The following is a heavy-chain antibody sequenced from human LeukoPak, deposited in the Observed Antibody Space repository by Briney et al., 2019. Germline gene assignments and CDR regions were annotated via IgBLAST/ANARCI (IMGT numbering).Heavy chain of an antibody. D-gene: IGHD4-11*01. Sequence: GGSLRLSCAVSGFTFTNEAMGWVRQLRGGGLEWVSTISPGGGTTYYAESMKGRFTISRDNSKSTLYLEMNSLRVEDTAVYYCTKARSGSSNWALRVFDYWGQGALVTVSS. J-gene: IGHJ4*02. CDR2: ISPGGGTT. CDR1: GFTFTNEA. V-gene: IGHV3-23*01. CDR3: TKARSGSSNWALRVFDY.